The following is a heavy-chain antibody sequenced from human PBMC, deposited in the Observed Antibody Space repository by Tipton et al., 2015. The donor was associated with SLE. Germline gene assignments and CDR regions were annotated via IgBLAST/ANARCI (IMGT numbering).Heavy chain of an antibody. CDR3: ASDLAGSQAFDI. J-gene: IGHJ3*02. Sequence: TLSLTCTVSGGSISSYSYYWGWIRQPPGKGLEWIGSMYYSGSTYYNPSLKSRVTISVDTSKNHFSLKLSSVTAADTAVYYCASDLAGSQAFDIWGQGTMVTISS. D-gene: IGHD6-13*01. V-gene: IGHV4-39*07. CDR1: GGSISSYSYY. CDR2: MYYSGST.